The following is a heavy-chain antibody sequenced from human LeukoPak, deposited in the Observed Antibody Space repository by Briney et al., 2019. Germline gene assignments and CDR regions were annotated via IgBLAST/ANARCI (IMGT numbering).Heavy chain of an antibody. J-gene: IGHJ4*02. Sequence: GGSLRLSCAASGFTFNNYAMTWVRQAPGKGLEWVSGISGNGGSTYYADSVKGRFTISRDNSKNTLFLQMNSLRAEDTAIYYCAKDRLNAVRGVNYYWGQGTLVTVSS. CDR1: GFTFNNYA. CDR3: AKDRLNAVRGVNYY. CDR2: ISGNGGST. D-gene: IGHD3-10*01. V-gene: IGHV3-23*01.